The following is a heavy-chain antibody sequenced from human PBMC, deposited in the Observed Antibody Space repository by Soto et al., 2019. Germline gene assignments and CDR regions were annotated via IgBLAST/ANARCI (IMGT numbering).Heavy chain of an antibody. CDR2: ISGSGGST. V-gene: IGHV3-23*01. CDR1: GFTFSSYA. D-gene: IGHD1-26*01. J-gene: IGHJ4*02. Sequence: EVQLLESGGGLVQPGGSLRLSCAASGFTFSSYAMSWVRQAPGKGLEWVSAISGSGGSTYYADSVKGRFTISRDNPKNRRYLKMTSTRAAHTAVYYCAKRVIVGATPDYWGQGTLVTVSS. CDR3: AKRVIVGATPDY.